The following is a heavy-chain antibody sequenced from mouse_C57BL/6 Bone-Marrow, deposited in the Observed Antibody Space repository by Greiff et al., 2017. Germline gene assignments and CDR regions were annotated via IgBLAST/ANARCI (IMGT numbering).Heavy chain of an antibody. CDR2: IYPGSGNT. CDR3: ARGGRTPYYAMDY. V-gene: IGHV1-76*01. J-gene: IGHJ4*01. D-gene: IGHD3-3*01. CDR1: GYTFTDYY. Sequence: QVQLQQSGAELVRPGASVKLSCKASGYTFTDYYINWVKQRPGQGLEWIARIYPGSGNTYYNEKFKGKATLTAEKSSSTAYMQLSSLTSEDSAVYFCARGGRTPYYAMDYWGQGTSVTVSS.